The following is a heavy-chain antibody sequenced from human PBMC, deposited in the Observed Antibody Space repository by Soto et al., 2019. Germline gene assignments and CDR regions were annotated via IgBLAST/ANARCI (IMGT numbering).Heavy chain of an antibody. V-gene: IGHV4-31*03. CDR1: VASMSRGGYF. CDR2: IYYSGST. Sequence: PSETLSLTCTVSVASMSRGGYFWSCIRQHPGEGLEWIGYIYYSGSTSYNPSLKSRVTISVDTSKNQFSLKLSSVTDADTTVYYCARESKYDTSGYPPWFAPWGQGTLVTVSS. D-gene: IGHD3-22*01. J-gene: IGHJ5*02. CDR3: ARESKYDTSGYPPWFAP.